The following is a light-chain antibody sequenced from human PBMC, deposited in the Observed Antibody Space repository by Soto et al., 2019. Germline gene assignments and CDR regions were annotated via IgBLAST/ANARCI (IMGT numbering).Light chain of an antibody. CDR3: QQYAESPIT. J-gene: IGKJ5*01. CDR2: AAS. V-gene: IGKV3-20*01. CDR1: ETMKKNY. Sequence: EIVLTQSPGSLSLSPGEGSTLSCRASETMKKNYLAWYQQQPGQAPRLLIYAASRRATGIPDRFSGGGSGTDFTLTISRLEPEDIAVFYCQQYAESPITFGQGTRLEIK.